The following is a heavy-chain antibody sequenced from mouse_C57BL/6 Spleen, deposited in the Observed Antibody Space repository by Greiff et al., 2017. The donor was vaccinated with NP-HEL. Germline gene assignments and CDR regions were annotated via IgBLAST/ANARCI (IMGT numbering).Heavy chain of an antibody. CDR2: ISSGSSTI. CDR3: ARSAYYSNYGYFDY. V-gene: IGHV5-17*01. CDR1: GFTFSDYG. D-gene: IGHD2-5*01. Sequence: EVKLVESGGGLVKPGGSLKLSCAASGFTFSDYGMHWVRQAPEKGLEWVAYISSGSSTIYYADTVKGRFTISRDNAKNTLFLQMTSLRSEDTAMYYCARSAYYSNYGYFDYWGQGTTLTVSS. J-gene: IGHJ2*01.